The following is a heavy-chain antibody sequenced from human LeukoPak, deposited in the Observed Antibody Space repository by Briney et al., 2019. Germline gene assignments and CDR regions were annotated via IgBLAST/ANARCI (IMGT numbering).Heavy chain of an antibody. Sequence: SETLSLTCIVSGGSITSSSYYWGWIRQSPGKGLEWMGSIYFSGSTYYNPSLKSQVTISIDTSKNQFSLKLSSVTAGDTAVYYCARDKQHSYGRYFDHWGQGALVTVSS. CDR3: ARDKQHSYGRYFDH. D-gene: IGHD3-16*01. V-gene: IGHV4-39*02. CDR1: GGSITSSSYY. CDR2: IYFSGST. J-gene: IGHJ4*02.